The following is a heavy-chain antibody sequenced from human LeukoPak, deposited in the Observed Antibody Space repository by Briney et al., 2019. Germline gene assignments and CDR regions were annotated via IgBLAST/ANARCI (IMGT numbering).Heavy chain of an antibody. CDR2: IYPRDGST. CDR3: ARDQEGFDY. Sequence: ASVKVSCKASGYTFTSNYIHWVRQAPGQGLEWMGMIYPRDGSTSYAQKFQGRVAVTRDTSTSTVHMELSGLRSEDTAVYYCARDQEGFDYWGQGTLVIVSS. V-gene: IGHV1-46*01. J-gene: IGHJ4*02. CDR1: GYTFTSNY.